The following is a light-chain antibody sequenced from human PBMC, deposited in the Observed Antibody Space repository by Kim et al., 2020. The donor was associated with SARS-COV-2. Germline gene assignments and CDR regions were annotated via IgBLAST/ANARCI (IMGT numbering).Light chain of an antibody. CDR3: SSYTTSTTWV. J-gene: IGLJ3*02. Sequence: QPITISGTGTNSDIGGHNSASWYQQYPGKAPKLLIYDVTRRASGISIRFSGSKSGNTASLTITGLQTEDEADYYCSSYTTSTTWVFGGGTQLTVL. CDR1: NSDIGGHNS. CDR2: DVT. V-gene: IGLV2-14*04.